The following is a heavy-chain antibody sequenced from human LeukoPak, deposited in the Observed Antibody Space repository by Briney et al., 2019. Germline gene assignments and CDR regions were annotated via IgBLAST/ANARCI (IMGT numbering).Heavy chain of an antibody. Sequence: GGSLRLSCAASGFTFSLYTVDWVRQAPGKGLEWVSSISGSGTYKYYADSVKGRFTISRDNSKNTLYLQMNSLRAEDTAVYYCARDGIAVAGTPNYYYYYMDVWGKGTTVTVSS. D-gene: IGHD6-19*01. J-gene: IGHJ6*03. CDR1: GFTFSLYT. V-gene: IGHV3-21*01. CDR2: ISGSGTYK. CDR3: ARDGIAVAGTPNYYYYYMDV.